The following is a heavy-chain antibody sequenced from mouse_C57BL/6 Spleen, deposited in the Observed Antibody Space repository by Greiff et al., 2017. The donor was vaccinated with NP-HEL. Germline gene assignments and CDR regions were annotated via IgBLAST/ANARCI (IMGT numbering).Heavy chain of an antibody. V-gene: IGHV1-80*01. J-gene: IGHJ3*01. CDR3: ARRGGSRETWFAY. CDR2: IYPGDGDT. CDR1: GYAFSSYW. Sequence: VQLVESGAELVKPGASVKISCKASGYAFSSYWMNWVKQRPGKGLEWIGQIYPGDGDTNYNGKFKGKATLTADKSSSTAYMQLSSLTSEDSAVYFCARRGGSRETWFAYWGQGTLVTVSA. D-gene: IGHD1-1*01.